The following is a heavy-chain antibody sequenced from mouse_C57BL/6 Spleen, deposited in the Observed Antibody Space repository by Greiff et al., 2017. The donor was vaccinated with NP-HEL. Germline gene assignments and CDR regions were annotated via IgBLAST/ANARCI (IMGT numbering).Heavy chain of an antibody. CDR1: GYAFTNYL. J-gene: IGHJ2*01. V-gene: IGHV1-54*01. CDR2: INPGSGGT. Sequence: QVQLQQSGAELVRPGTSVKVSCKASGYAFTNYLIEWVKQRPGQGLEWIGVINPGSGGTNYNEKFKGKATLTADKSSSTAYMQLSSLTSEDSAVYFCARPPYYGSSEGDYWGQGTTRTVSS. D-gene: IGHD1-1*01. CDR3: ARPPYYGSSEGDY.